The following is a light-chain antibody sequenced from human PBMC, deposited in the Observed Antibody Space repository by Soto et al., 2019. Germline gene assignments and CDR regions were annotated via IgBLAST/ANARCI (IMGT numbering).Light chain of an antibody. CDR1: QSVSSSY. CDR3: QQYGSSPV. Sequence: EIVLTQSPGTLSLSPGERATLSCRASQSVSSSYVAWYQQKPGQAPRLLIYGASSRATGIPDRFSGSGSGTDFTLTISRLEPEDFAVYYCQQYGSSPVFGQGTKLEIK. J-gene: IGKJ2*01. CDR2: GAS. V-gene: IGKV3-20*01.